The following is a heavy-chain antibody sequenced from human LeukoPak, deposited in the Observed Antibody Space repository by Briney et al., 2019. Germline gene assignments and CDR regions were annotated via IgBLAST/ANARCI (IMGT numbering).Heavy chain of an antibody. Sequence: SETLSLTCAVSGGSISSGGYSWSWIRQPPGKGLEWIGYIYHSGSTYYNPSLKSRVTISVDRSKNQFSLKLSSVTAADTVVYYCARADGGFGGNYFDYWGQGTLVTVSS. D-gene: IGHD3-10*01. CDR3: ARADGGFGGNYFDY. V-gene: IGHV4-30-2*01. CDR1: GGSISSGGYS. J-gene: IGHJ4*02. CDR2: IYHSGST.